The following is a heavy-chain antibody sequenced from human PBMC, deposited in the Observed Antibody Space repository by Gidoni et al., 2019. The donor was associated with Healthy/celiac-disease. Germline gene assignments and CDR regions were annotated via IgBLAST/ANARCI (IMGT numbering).Heavy chain of an antibody. CDR1: GLPLRSYG. V-gene: IGHV3-33*01. CDR3: AREGGWWGAPKIYYYYGMDV. J-gene: IGHJ6*02. D-gene: IGHD2-15*01. Sequence: QVQQVESGGGVVQPGRSMRRARDASGLPLRSYGMPWVRHAPGKGLEWVAVIWYDGSNKYYAASVKGRFTISRDNSKNTLYLKMNSLRAEDTAVYYCAREGGWWGAPKIYYYYGMDVWGQGTTVTVSS. CDR2: IWYDGSNK.